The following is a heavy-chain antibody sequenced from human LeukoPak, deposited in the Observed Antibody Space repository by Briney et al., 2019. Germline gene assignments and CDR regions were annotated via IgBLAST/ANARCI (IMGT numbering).Heavy chain of an antibody. CDR1: GFTFSSYA. D-gene: IGHD3-22*01. CDR2: ISGSGGST. CDR3: AKDPFGGHSSGPSWFDP. Sequence: GGSLRLSCAASGFTFSSYAMSWVRQAPGKGLEWVSAISGSGGSTYYADSVKGRFTISRDNSKNTLYLQMNSLRAEDTAVYYCAKDPFGGHSSGPSWFDPWGQGTLVTVSS. J-gene: IGHJ5*02. V-gene: IGHV3-23*01.